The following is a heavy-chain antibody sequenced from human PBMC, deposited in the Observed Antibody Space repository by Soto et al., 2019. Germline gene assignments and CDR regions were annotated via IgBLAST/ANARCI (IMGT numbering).Heavy chain of an antibody. CDR1: GFTFSRDA. J-gene: IGHJ5*02. V-gene: IGHV3-23*01. D-gene: IGHD2-2*01. CDR3: ASLPFPLGYCSSTSCFEGNNWFDP. CDR2: ISGSGGST. Sequence: VGSLRLSCAASGFTFSRDAMSWVRQAPGKGLEWVSAISGSGGSTYYADSVKGRFTISRDNSKNTLYLQMNSLRAEDTAVYYCASLPFPLGYCSSTSCFEGNNWFDPWGQGTLVTVSS.